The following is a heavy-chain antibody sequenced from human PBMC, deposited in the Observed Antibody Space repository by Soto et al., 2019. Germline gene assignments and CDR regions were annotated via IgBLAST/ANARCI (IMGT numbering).Heavy chain of an antibody. CDR2: VTISPSSM. V-gene: IGHV3-21*01. CDR3: AREADFASSGYVLDY. J-gene: IGHJ4*02. D-gene: IGHD3-22*01. CDR1: GFTFSGFS. Sequence: PGGSLRLSCAASGFTFSGFSMNWVRQAPGKGLEWVSSVTISPSSMFYADAVKGRFTISRDDAKDSLFLQMNSLRADDTAVYYCAREADFASSGYVLDYWGLGTLVTVSS.